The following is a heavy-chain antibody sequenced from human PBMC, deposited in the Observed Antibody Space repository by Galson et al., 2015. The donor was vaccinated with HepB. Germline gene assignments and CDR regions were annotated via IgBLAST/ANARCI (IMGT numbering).Heavy chain of an antibody. D-gene: IGHD2-15*01. CDR2: ISSSGSTI. CDR3: ARETRGNGVVAATFSKWFDP. J-gene: IGHJ5*02. CDR1: GFTFSDYY. Sequence: SLRLSCAASGFTFSDYYMSWIRQAPGKGLEWVSYISSSGSTIYYADSVKGRFTISRDNAKNSLYLQMNSLRAEDTAVYYCARETRGNGVVAATFSKWFDPWGQGALVTVSS. V-gene: IGHV3-11*01.